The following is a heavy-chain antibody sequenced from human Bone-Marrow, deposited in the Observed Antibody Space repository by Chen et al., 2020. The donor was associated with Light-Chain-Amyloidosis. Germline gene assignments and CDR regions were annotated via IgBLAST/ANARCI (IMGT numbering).Heavy chain of an antibody. CDR2: IIPSFGTT. CDR1: GTTFNNYA. D-gene: IGHD3-10*01. J-gene: IGHJ6*03. V-gene: IGHV1-69*13. Sequence: QVQLVQSGAEVKKPGSSVKVSCKASGTTFNNYAFDWVRQAPGQGLEWMGKIIPSFGTTNYAQKFQGRVTITADESTTTIHMERTSLKSEDAAVYYCARARRKSDWELRYFLDVWGNGTTVTVSS. CDR3: ARARRKSDWELRYFLDV.